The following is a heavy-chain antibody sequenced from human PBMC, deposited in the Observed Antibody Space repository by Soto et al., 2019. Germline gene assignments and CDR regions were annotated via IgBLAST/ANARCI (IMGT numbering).Heavy chain of an antibody. CDR3: ASDRGYGSSSRGYFDH. J-gene: IGHJ4*02. CDR2: IYSGGST. V-gene: IGHV3-53*01. Sequence: GVSLRLSCAASGFTFSSYAMSWVRQAPGKGLEWVSVIYSGGSTYYADSVKGRFTISRDNSKNTLYLQMNSLRAEDTAVYYCASDRGYGSSSRGYFDHWGQGTLVTVSA. CDR1: GFTFSSYA. D-gene: IGHD6-6*01.